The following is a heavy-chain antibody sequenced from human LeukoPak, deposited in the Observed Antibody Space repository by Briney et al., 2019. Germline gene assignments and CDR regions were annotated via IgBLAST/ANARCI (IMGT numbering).Heavy chain of an antibody. D-gene: IGHD6-13*01. Sequence: PGGSLRLSCAASGFTFTSYEMNWVRQAPGKGLERVSYISSRGSTIYYADSVKGRFTISRDNAKNSLYLQMSSLRGEDTAVYYCAKGEIASVSYYGMDVWGHGTTVIVSS. CDR2: ISSRGSTI. J-gene: IGHJ6*02. V-gene: IGHV3-48*03. CDR3: AKGEIASVSYYGMDV. CDR1: GFTFTSYE.